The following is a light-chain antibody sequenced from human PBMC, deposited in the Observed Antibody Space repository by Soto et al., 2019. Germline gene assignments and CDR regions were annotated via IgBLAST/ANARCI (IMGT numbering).Light chain of an antibody. CDR2: EVS. CDR3: SSYTSSSTPYV. V-gene: IGLV2-14*01. J-gene: IGLJ1*01. CDR1: SSDVGTYNY. Sequence: QSALTQPASVSGSPGQSITISCTGTSSDVGTYNYVSWYQHHPGKAPKFMIYEVSNRPSGVSNRFSGSKSGNTASLTISGLQAEDEADYYCSSYTSSSTPYVFGTRTKVTVL.